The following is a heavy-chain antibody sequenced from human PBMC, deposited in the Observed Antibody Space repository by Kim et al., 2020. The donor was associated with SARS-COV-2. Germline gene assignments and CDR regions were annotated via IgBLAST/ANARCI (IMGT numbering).Heavy chain of an antibody. CDR2: TSYDGNLQ. CDR1: GFTFSDYG. CDR3: TKALPRGQGVGNTEFDY. V-gene: IGHV3-30*18. Sequence: GGSLRLSCAASGFTFSDYGIHWVRQAPGKGLEWVAATSYDGNLQFYVDSVKGRFTISRDNSMNTLYLHMNSLRTEDTAVYVCTKALPRGQGVGNTEFDYWGQGTLVIVSS. D-gene: IGHD3-3*01. J-gene: IGHJ4*02.